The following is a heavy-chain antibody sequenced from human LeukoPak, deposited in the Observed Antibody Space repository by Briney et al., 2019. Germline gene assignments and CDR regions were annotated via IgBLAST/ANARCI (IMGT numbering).Heavy chain of an antibody. D-gene: IGHD3-22*01. Sequence: SETLSLTCTVSGGSISNLHWNWIRQPPGKGLEWIGSIYHSGSTYYNPSLKSRVTISVDTSKNQFSLKLSSVTAADTAVYYCARQAYYYDSSGYYYGENDAFDIWGQGTMVTVSS. CDR1: GGSISNLH. CDR3: ARQAYYYDSSGYYYGENDAFDI. V-gene: IGHV4-59*08. CDR2: IYHSGST. J-gene: IGHJ3*02.